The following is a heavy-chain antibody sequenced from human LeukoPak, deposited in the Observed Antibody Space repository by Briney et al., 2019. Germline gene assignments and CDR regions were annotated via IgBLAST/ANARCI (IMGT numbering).Heavy chain of an antibody. D-gene: IGHD6-13*01. J-gene: IGHJ4*02. CDR1: GFTFSSYA. Sequence: GGSLRLSCAASGFTFSSYAMHWVRQAPGKGLEYVTAISSNGGSTYYANSVKGRFTISRDNSKNTLYLQMGSLRAEDMAVYYCARGGSSWPIDYWGQGTLVTVSS. CDR3: ARGGSSWPIDY. V-gene: IGHV3-64*01. CDR2: ISSNGGST.